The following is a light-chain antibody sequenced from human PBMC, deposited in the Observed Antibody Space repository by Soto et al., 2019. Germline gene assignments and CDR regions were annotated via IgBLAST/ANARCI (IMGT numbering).Light chain of an antibody. J-gene: IGKJ4*01. Sequence: EIVLTQSPATLPLSPGERATLSCRASQSVSSYIAWYQQKPGQAPRLLIYDASNRATGVPVRFSGSGSGTDFPLTIRSLEPEDFAVYYGQQRGDWPPLTFGGGNKVEIK. V-gene: IGKV3-11*01. CDR3: QQRGDWPPLT. CDR1: QSVSSY. CDR2: DAS.